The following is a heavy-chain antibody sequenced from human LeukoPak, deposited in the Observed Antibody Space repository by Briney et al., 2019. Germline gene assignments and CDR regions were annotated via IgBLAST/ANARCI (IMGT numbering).Heavy chain of an antibody. CDR3: ARTAYYGSGSYYRLSWFDP. V-gene: IGHV4-34*01. D-gene: IGHD3-10*01. Sequence: SETLSLTCAVYGGSFSGYYWSWIRQPPGKGLEWIGEINHSGSTNYNPSLKSRVTISVDTSKNQLSLKLSSVTAADTGVYYCARTAYYGSGSYYRLSWFDPWGQGTLVTVSS. CDR1: GGSFSGYY. J-gene: IGHJ5*02. CDR2: INHSGST.